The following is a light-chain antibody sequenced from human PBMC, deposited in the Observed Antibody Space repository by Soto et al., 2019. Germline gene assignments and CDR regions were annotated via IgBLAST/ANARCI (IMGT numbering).Light chain of an antibody. CDR2: GAS. CDR3: QQYGTSIT. Sequence: EIVLTQSPGTLSLSPGERATLSCRASQSFSSSYLAWYQQKPGQAPRLLIYGASSRATGIPDRFSGSGSGTDFPLPISRLEPEDFAVYYCQQYGTSITFGQVTRLEI. V-gene: IGKV3-20*01. CDR1: QSFSSSY. J-gene: IGKJ5*01.